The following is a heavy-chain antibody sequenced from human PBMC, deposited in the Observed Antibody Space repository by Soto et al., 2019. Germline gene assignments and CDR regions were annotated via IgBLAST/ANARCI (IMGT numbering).Heavy chain of an antibody. V-gene: IGHV3-21*01. CDR1: GFTFSSYS. CDR3: ARLGYCTNGVCETDTNYYYYYMDV. J-gene: IGHJ6*03. Sequence: GGSLRLSCAASGFTFSSYSMNWVRQAPGKGLEWVSSISSSSSYIYYADSGKGRFTISRDNAKNSLYLQMNSLRAEDTAVYYSARLGYCTNGVCETDTNYYYYYMDVWGKGTTVTVSS. D-gene: IGHD2-8*01. CDR2: ISSSSSYI.